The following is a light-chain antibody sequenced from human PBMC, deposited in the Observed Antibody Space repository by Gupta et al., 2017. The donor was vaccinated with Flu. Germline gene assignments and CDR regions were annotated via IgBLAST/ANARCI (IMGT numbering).Light chain of an antibody. CDR1: PSISSY. J-gene: IGKJ3*01. CDR2: AAS. Sequence: TQMTQSPSSLSASVGDRVTITCQASPSISSYLNWYQQKPGKAPKLLIYAASSLQSGVPSRFSGSGSGTDFTLTISSLQPEDFATYYCQQSYSTPFTFGPGTKVDIK. CDR3: QQSYSTPFT. V-gene: IGKV1-39*01.